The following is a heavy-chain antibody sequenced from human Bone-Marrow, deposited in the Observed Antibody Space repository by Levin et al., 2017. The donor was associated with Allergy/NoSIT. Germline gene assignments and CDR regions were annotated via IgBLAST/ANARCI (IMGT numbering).Heavy chain of an antibody. CDR2: ISWNSGSI. D-gene: IGHD6-19*01. Sequence: GGSLRLSCAASGFTFDDYAMHWVRQAPGKGLEWVSGISWNSGSIGYADSVKGRFTISRDNAKNSLYLQMNSLRAEDTALYYCAKGAYSSGWYHLDYWGQGTLVTVSS. V-gene: IGHV3-9*01. CDR1: GFTFDDYA. J-gene: IGHJ4*02. CDR3: AKGAYSSGWYHLDY.